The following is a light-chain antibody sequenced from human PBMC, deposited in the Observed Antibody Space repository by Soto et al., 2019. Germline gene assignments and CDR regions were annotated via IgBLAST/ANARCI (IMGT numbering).Light chain of an antibody. V-gene: IGKV3-20*01. Sequence: EIVLTQSPGTLSLSPGERATLSCRASQSVSSSYLAWYQQKPGQAPRLLIYGASSRATGIPDRFSGSGSGTEFTLTISRREPDDFAVYYCQQYGSSPLFTFGPGTKVDIK. J-gene: IGKJ3*01. CDR2: GAS. CDR1: QSVSSSY. CDR3: QQYGSSPLFT.